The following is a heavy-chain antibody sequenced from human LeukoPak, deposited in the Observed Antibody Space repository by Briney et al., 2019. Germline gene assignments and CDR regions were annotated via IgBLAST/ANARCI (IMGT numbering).Heavy chain of an antibody. CDR2: ISAYNGNT. CDR3: ARDPKSTYDFWSGYYEYYFDY. CDR1: GYTFTSYD. Sequence: ASVKVSCKASGYTFTSYDINWVRQATGQGLEWMGWISAYNGNTNYAQKLQGRVTMTTDTSTSTAYMELRSLRSDDTAVYYCARDPKSTYDFWSGYYEYYFDYWGQGTLVTVSS. D-gene: IGHD3-3*01. V-gene: IGHV1-18*01. J-gene: IGHJ4*02.